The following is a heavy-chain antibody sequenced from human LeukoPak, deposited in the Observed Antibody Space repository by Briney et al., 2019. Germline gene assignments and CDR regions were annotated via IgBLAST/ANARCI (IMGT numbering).Heavy chain of an antibody. V-gene: IGHV3-33*01. CDR2: IWYDGSNK. CDR3: ASREYSSWSAFDI. J-gene: IGHJ3*02. CDR1: GFTFSSYG. Sequence: GGSLRLSCAASGFTFSSYGMHWVRQAPGKGLEWVAVIWYDGSNKYYADSVKGRFTISRDNSKNTLYLQMNSLRAEDTAVYYCASREYSSWSAFDIWGQGTMVTVSS. D-gene: IGHD6-6*01.